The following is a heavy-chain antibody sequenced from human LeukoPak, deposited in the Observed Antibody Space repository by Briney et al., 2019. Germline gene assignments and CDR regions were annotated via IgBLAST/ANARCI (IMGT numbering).Heavy chain of an antibody. V-gene: IGHV3-33*06. Sequence: GRSLRLSCAASGFTFSSYGMHWVRQAPGKGLEWVAVIWYDGSNKYYADSVKGRFTISRDNSKNTLYLQMNSLRAEDTAVYYCAKGTASGSYYSYYFDYWGQGTLVTVSS. CDR2: IWYDGSNK. J-gene: IGHJ4*02. CDR1: GFTFSSYG. D-gene: IGHD1-26*01. CDR3: AKGTASGSYYSYYFDY.